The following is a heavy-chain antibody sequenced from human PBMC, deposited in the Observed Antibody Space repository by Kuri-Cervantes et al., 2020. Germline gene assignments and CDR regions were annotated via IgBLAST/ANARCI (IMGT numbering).Heavy chain of an antibody. V-gene: IGHV3-30*03. CDR1: GFTFDDYA. D-gene: IGHD3-22*01. Sequence: LSLTCAASGFTFDDYAMHWVRQAPGKGLEWVAVISYDGSNKYYADSVKGRFTISRDNSKNTLYLQMNSLRAEDTAVYYCASSSGYYDYWGQGTLVTVSS. CDR3: ASSSGYYDY. J-gene: IGHJ4*02. CDR2: ISYDGSNK.